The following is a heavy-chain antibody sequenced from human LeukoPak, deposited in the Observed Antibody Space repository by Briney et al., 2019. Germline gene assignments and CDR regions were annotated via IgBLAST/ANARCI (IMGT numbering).Heavy chain of an antibody. J-gene: IGHJ4*02. Sequence: TGGSLRLSCAASGFTFSSYAMSWVRQAPGKGLEWVSAISGSGGSTYYADSVKGRFTISRDNSKNTLYLQMNSLRAEDTAVYYCAKDRGRIMVRGVWPFDYWGQGTLVTVSS. D-gene: IGHD3-10*01. CDR3: AKDRGRIMVRGVWPFDY. V-gene: IGHV3-23*01. CDR1: GFTFSSYA. CDR2: ISGSGGST.